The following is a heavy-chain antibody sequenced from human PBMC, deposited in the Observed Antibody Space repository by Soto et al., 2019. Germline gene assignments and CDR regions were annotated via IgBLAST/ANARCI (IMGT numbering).Heavy chain of an antibody. J-gene: IGHJ6*03. V-gene: IGHV4-31*03. CDR3: AALSDYGDYYYYYIDV. CDR1: GGSISSGGYY. D-gene: IGHD4-17*01. CDR2: IYYSGST. Sequence: TVSLTCTVSGGSISSGGYYWSWIRQHPGKGLEWIGYIYYSGSTYYNPSLKSRVTISVDTSKNQFSLKLSSVTAADTAVYYCAALSDYGDYYYYYIDVWGKGTTVTVSS.